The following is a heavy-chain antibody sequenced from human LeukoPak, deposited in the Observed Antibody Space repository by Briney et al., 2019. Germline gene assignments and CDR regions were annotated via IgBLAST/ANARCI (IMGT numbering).Heavy chain of an antibody. CDR2: IIPILGIV. CDR3: ARPTYGGNPIDDAFDI. D-gene: IGHD4-23*01. CDR1: GGTFPTYI. Sequence: RASVKVSCKASGGTFPTYIINWVRQAPGQGLEWMGRIIPILGIVNYAQKFQGRVTITADKCTSTAYMELSSLRSDDTAVYYCARPTYGGNPIDDAFDIWGQGTMVTVSS. J-gene: IGHJ3*02. V-gene: IGHV1-69*02.